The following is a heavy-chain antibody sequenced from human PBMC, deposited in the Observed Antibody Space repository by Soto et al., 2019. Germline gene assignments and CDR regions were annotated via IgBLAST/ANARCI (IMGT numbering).Heavy chain of an antibody. Sequence: ASVKVSCKASGYTFTSYAMHWVRQANGQRLEWMGWINAGNGNTKYSQKFQGRVTITADESTSTAYMELSSLRSEDTAVYYCARFYSSGWYTDRPDAFDIWGQGTMVTVSS. V-gene: IGHV1-3*01. CDR3: ARFYSSGWYTDRPDAFDI. J-gene: IGHJ3*02. CDR1: GYTFTSYA. CDR2: INAGNGNT. D-gene: IGHD6-19*01.